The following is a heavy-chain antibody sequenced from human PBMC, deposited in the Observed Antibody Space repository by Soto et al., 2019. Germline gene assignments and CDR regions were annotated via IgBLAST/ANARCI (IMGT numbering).Heavy chain of an antibody. CDR1: GFTITNYA. Sequence: GGSLRLSCAASGFTITNYAMNWVRQAPGKGLEWVSSISSSSSYIYYAGSVKGRFTISRDNAKNSLYLQMNSLRAEDTAVYYCEGEHQLLYFDLWGRGNLVTVP. J-gene: IGHJ2*01. CDR3: EGEHQLLYFDL. CDR2: ISSSSSYI. D-gene: IGHD2-2*01. V-gene: IGHV3-21*01.